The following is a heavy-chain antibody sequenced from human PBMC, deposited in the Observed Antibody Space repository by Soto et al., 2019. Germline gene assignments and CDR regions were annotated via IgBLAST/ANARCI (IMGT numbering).Heavy chain of an antibody. D-gene: IGHD6-6*01. CDR2: IYSGGST. J-gene: IGHJ4*02. CDR3: ARAIAARPGNYFDY. V-gene: IGHV3-53*01. CDR1: GFTVSSNY. Sequence: EVQLVESGGGLIQPGGSLRLSCAASGFTVSSNYMSWVRQAPGKGLEWVSVIYSGGSTYYADSVKGRFTISRDNSKNTLYLQMNSRRAEDTAVYYCARAIAARPGNYFDYWGQGTLVTVSS.